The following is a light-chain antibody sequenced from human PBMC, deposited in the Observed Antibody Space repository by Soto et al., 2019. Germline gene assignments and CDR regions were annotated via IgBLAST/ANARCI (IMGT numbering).Light chain of an antibody. CDR3: QQYNDWPPQLT. V-gene: IGKV3-15*01. Sequence: EIVMTQSPATLSVSVGERATLSCRASQSVSSKLAWYQQKPGQAPRLLIYGASTRATGIPARFNGSGSGTEFTLTISSLQSEDFAVYYCQQYNDWPPQLTFGGGTKVEIK. J-gene: IGKJ4*01. CDR2: GAS. CDR1: QSVSSK.